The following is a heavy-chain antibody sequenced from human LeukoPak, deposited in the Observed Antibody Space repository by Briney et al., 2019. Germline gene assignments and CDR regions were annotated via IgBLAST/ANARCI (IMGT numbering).Heavy chain of an antibody. V-gene: IGHV1-69*04. J-gene: IGHJ4*02. CDR1: GGTFSSYA. D-gene: IGHD2-2*01. Sequence: SVKVSCKASGGTFSSYAISWVRQAPGQGLEWMGRIIPILGIANYAQKFQGRVTITADKSTSTAYMELSSLRSEDTAVYYCANGGSSTSSIDYWGQGTLVTVSS. CDR3: ANGGSSTSSIDY. CDR2: IIPILGIA.